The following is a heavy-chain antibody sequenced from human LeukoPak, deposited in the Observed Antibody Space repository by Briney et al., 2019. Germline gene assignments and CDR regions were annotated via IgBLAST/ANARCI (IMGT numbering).Heavy chain of an antibody. Sequence: PSETLSLTCTVSGGSISSGSYYWRWIRQPAGKGLEWIGRIYSSGSTNYNPALRSRLTISVDTSKNQFSLKLSSVTAADTAVYYCASTICISTSCYPGVVDYWGQGTLVTVSS. CDR1: GGSISSGSYY. CDR3: ASTICISTSCYPGVVDY. J-gene: IGHJ4*02. CDR2: IYSSGST. D-gene: IGHD2-2*01. V-gene: IGHV4-61*02.